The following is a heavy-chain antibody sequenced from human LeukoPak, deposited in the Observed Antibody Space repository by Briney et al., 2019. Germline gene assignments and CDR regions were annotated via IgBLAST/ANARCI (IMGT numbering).Heavy chain of an antibody. Sequence: SQTLSLTCTVSGGSISSGGYYWSWIRQHPGKGLEWIGYIYYSGSTYYNPSLKSRVTISVDTSKNQFSLKLSSVTAADTAVYYCARDRARAFDTWGQGTMVTVSS. V-gene: IGHV4-31*03. CDR2: IYYSGST. CDR1: GGSISSGGYY. CDR3: ARDRARAFDT. J-gene: IGHJ3*02.